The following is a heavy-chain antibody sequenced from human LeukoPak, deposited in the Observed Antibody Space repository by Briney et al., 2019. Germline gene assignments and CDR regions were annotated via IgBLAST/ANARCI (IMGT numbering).Heavy chain of an antibody. CDR3: AREKSGSYSRDFDY. CDR2: LSYDGSNK. Sequence: GRSLRLSCAASGFTFSSYAMHWVRQAPGKGLEWVAILSYDGSNKYYADSVKGRFTISRDNSKNTLYLQMNSLRAEDTAVYYCAREKSGSYSRDFDYWGQGTLVTVSS. J-gene: IGHJ4*02. D-gene: IGHD1-26*01. CDR1: GFTFSSYA. V-gene: IGHV3-30-3*01.